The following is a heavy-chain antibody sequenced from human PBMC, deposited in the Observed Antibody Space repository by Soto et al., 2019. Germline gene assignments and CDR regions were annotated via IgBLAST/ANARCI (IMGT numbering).Heavy chain of an antibody. J-gene: IGHJ4*02. CDR3: ARDPWAADY. CDR1: GFTVSTKY. V-gene: IGHV3-66*01. D-gene: IGHD3-16*01. Sequence: EVQLVESGGGLVQPGGSLRLSCAASGFTVSTKYMSWVRQAPGKGLEWVSVIYSGGSTFYADSGRGGFTISRDNSKNTVNLQMTSLRAEDTAVYYCARDPWAADYWGQGTLVTVSS. CDR2: IYSGGST.